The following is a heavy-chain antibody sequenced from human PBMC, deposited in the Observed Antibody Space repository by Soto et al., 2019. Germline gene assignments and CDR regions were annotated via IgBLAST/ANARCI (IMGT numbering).Heavy chain of an antibody. CDR2: INAGNGNT. V-gene: IGHV1-3*01. CDR3: ARDCTNGVCYLVLDY. D-gene: IGHD2-8*01. J-gene: IGHJ4*02. CDR1: GYTFTSYA. Sequence: ASVKVSCKASGYTFTSYAMHWVRQAPGQRLEWMGWINAGNGNTKYSQKFQGRVTITRDTSASTAYMELSSLRSEDTAVYYCARDCTNGVCYLVLDYWGQGTLVTVSS.